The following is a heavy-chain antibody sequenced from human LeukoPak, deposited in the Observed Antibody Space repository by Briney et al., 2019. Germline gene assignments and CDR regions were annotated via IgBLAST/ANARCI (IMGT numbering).Heavy chain of an antibody. D-gene: IGHD3-10*01. V-gene: IGHV4-39*07. CDR2: IYYRGST. CDR1: GGSISSSSYY. CDR3: ARDRSGSYSSTYKLFHP. J-gene: IGHJ5*02. Sequence: PSETLSLTCTVSGGSISSSSYYWGWIRQPPGKGLEWVGSIYYRGSTYYNPPLKSRVTISVDTSKNQFSLKLSSVTAADTDVYYCARDRSGSYSSTYKLFHPWGQETLVTVSS.